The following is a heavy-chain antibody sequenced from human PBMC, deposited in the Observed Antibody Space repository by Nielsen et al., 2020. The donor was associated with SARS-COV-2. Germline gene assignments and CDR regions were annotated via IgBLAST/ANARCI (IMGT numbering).Heavy chain of an antibody. CDR3: ARGGYDYSTLDY. CDR1: GGSIHSGGYY. D-gene: IGHD3-22*01. Sequence: SETLSLTCTVSGGSIHSGGYYWSWIRQHPGKGLEWIGYLYYSGSTYYNPSLKSRVTISVDTSKNQFSLKLSSVTAADTAVYYCARGGYDYSTLDYWGQGTLVTVSS. CDR2: LYYSGST. V-gene: IGHV4-31*03. J-gene: IGHJ4*02.